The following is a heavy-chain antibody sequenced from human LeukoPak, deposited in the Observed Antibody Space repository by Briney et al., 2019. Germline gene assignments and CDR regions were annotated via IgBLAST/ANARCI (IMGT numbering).Heavy chain of an antibody. D-gene: IGHD2-2*01. J-gene: IGHJ5*02. CDR2: INPSGGST. CDR3: ARDRGGYCSSTSCLRCDWFDP. CDR1: GYTFTSYY. V-gene: IGHV1-46*01. Sequence: ASVKVSCKASGYTFTSYYMHWVRQAPGQGLEWMGIINPSGGSTSYAQKFQGRVTMTRDTSTSTVYMELSSLRSEDTAVYYCARDRGGYCSSTSCLRCDWFDPWGQGTLVTVSS.